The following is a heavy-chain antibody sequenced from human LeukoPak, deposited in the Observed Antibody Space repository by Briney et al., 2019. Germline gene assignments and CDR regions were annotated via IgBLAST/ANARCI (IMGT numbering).Heavy chain of an antibody. CDR3: ARDDYVWGSYRSGDY. CDR1: GYIFTGYY. V-gene: IGHV1-2*06. CDR2: INPNSGDT. J-gene: IGHJ4*02. D-gene: IGHD3-16*02. Sequence: ASVKVSCKASGYIFTGYYMHWVRQAPGQGLEWMGRINPNSGDTNSAQKFQGRITMTRDTSLSTAYMELSRLRSDDTAMYYCARDDYVWGSYRSGDYWGQGTLVPVSS.